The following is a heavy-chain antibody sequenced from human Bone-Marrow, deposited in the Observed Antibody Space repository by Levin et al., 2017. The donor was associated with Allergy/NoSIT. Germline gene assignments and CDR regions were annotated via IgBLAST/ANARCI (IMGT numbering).Heavy chain of an antibody. CDR2: IYRNGST. D-gene: IGHD6-13*01. CDR3: ARYIGPAGTWGYNFDY. CDR1: PVSVTSGGYF. Sequence: SPVSVTSGGYFWSWIRQGPGKGLEWIGYIYRNGSTSYNPSLKSRLLMSIDTSKNQFSLKLSSVTAADTAVYYCARYIGPAGTWGYNFDYWGPGTLVTVSS. V-gene: IGHV4-31*02. J-gene: IGHJ4*02.